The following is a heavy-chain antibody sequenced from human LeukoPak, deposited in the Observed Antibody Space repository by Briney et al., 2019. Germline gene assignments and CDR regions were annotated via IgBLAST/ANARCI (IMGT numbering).Heavy chain of an antibody. CDR2: IYSSGDTNH. V-gene: IGHV4-4*07. D-gene: IGHD5-18*01. Sequence: SETLTLTCTVSGGFISGYYWTWIRQPAGKGLEWIGRIYSSGDTNHNYNPSFESRVTISGDTSKNQFSLRLKSVTAADTAVYYRARDSPDGYTHEHYYYYMDVWGKGTTVTVSS. CDR1: GGFISGYY. J-gene: IGHJ6*03. CDR3: ARDSPDGYTHEHYYYYMDV.